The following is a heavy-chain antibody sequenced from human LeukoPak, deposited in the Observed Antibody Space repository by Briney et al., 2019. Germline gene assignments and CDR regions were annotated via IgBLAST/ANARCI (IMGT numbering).Heavy chain of an antibody. Sequence: PSETLSLTCTISGGSISSYYWSWIRQPPGKGLEWIGYIYYSGSTNYNPSLKSRVTISVDTSKNQFSLKLSSVTAADTAVYYCARGGSSWQPFDYWGQGTLVTVCS. CDR1: GGSISSYY. CDR3: ARGGSSWQPFDY. D-gene: IGHD6-13*01. J-gene: IGHJ4*02. CDR2: IYYSGST. V-gene: IGHV4-59*01.